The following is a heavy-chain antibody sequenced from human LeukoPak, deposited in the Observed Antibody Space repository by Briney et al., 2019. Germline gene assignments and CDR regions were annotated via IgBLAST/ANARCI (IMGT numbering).Heavy chain of an antibody. V-gene: IGHV3-30-3*01. CDR3: ARDRSLLTYYYDSSGYYDAFDI. CDR1: GFTFSSYA. J-gene: IGHJ3*02. Sequence: GGSLRLTCAACGFTFSSYAVHWVRQAPGSGLEWMTLISYDGTNTYYADSVKGRFTISRDNSKNTLYLQMNSLRTEDTAVYYCARDRSLLTYYYDSSGYYDAFDIWGQGTMVTVSS. D-gene: IGHD3-22*01. CDR2: ISYDGTNT.